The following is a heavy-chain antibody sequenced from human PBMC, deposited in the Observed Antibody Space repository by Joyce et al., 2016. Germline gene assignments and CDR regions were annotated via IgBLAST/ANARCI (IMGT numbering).Heavy chain of an antibody. V-gene: IGHV5-10-1*03. CDR3: ARHVTDWFDP. D-gene: IGHD3-10*02. Sequence: EVQLVQSGAEVKKPGESLRISCKGSGYSFTSHWISWVRQIPGKGLECLGRIDPGDAYTDYSPSFEGHVTISVDKTISAAYLQWSSLRASDAAIYYCARHVTDWFDPWGQGTLVTVSS. CDR1: GYSFTSHW. CDR2: IDPGDAYT. J-gene: IGHJ5*02.